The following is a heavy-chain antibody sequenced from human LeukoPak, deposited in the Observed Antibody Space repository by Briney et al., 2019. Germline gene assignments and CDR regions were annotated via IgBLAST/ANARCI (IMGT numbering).Heavy chain of an antibody. V-gene: IGHV4-34*01. J-gene: IGHJ3*02. D-gene: IGHD3-10*01. Sequence: PSETLSLTCAVYGGSFSGYYWSWIRQPPGKGLEWIGEINHSGSTNYNPSLKSRVTISVGTSKNQFSLKLSSVTAADTAVYYCARGQSGLDRGVIRAYAFDIWGQGTMVTVSS. CDR3: ARGQSGLDRGVIRAYAFDI. CDR1: GGSFSGYY. CDR2: INHSGST.